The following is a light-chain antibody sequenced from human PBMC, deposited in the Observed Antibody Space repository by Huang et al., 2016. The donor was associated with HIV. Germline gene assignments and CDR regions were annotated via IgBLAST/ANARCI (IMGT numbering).Light chain of an antibody. V-gene: IGKV1-39*01. CDR1: QTISSY. J-gene: IGKJ3*01. CDR3: QQPGT. Sequence: DIQMTQSPSSLSASVGDRVTITCRASQTISSYLNWYQQKPGKAPKLLIYAASNLQSGVPSRFSGSGSGTDFTHTISSLQPEDFATYYCQQPGTFGPGTKVDVK. CDR2: AAS.